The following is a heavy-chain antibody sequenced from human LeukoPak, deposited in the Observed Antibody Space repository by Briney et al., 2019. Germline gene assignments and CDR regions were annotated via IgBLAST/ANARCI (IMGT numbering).Heavy chain of an antibody. D-gene: IGHD3-22*01. CDR3: ARGGNYYDSRGDNWFDP. CDR1: GGSFSGYY. V-gene: IGHV4-34*01. J-gene: IGHJ5*02. Sequence: PSETLSLTCAVYGGSFSGYYWSWIRQPPGKGLEWIGEINHSGSTNYNPSLKSRVTISVDTSKNQFSLKLSSVTAADTAVYYCARGGNYYDSRGDNWFDPWGQGTLVTVSS. CDR2: INHSGST.